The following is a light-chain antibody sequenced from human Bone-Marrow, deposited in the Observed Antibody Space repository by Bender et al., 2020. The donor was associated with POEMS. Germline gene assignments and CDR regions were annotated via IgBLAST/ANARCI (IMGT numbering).Light chain of an antibody. Sequence: QSVLTQPPSVSGAPGKRVTISCTGSSSNTGSGYDINWYQHLPGTAPKLLIYGYNNRPSGVPDRFSGSKSGNTASLTISGLQAEDEADYYCSSYTSSDTLVFGGGTKLTVL. CDR1: SSNTGSGYD. CDR2: GYN. V-gene: IGLV1-40*01. J-gene: IGLJ3*02. CDR3: SSYTSSDTLV.